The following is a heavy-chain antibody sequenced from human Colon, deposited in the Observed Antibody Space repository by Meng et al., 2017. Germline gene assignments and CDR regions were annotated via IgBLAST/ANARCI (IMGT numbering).Heavy chain of an antibody. V-gene: IGHV1-3*01. J-gene: IGHJ4*02. CDR1: GSTLSSYA. Sequence: VQLVQSGAEVKKPGASGKVSCKASGSTLSSYAVHWVRQAPGQRLEWMGWINLGNGNTKYSQNFQGRVTITRDTSASTAYMELSSLTSEDTAVYYCTSPIYWGQGTLVTVSS. CDR2: INLGNGNT. D-gene: IGHD3-9*01. CDR3: TSPIY.